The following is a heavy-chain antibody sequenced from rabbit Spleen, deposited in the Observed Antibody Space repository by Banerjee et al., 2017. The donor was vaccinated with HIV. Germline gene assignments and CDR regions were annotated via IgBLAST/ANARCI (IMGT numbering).Heavy chain of an antibody. CDR2: IDVGSSGFT. V-gene: IGHV1S45*01. CDR3: ARDAATSFSSYGMDL. D-gene: IGHD8-1*01. CDR1: GVSFSFSSY. Sequence: QEQLEESGGGLVKPEGSLTLTCKASGVSFSFSSYMCWVRQAPGKGLEWIGCIDVGSSGFTYFANWAKGRFTISKTSSTTVTLQMTSLTAADTATYFCARDAATSFSSYGMDLWGPGTLVTVS. J-gene: IGHJ6*01.